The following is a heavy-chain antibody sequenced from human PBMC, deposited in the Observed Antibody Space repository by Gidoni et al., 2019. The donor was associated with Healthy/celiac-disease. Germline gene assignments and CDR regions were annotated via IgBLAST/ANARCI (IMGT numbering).Heavy chain of an antibody. Sequence: QVQLVQSGSEVKKPGSSVKVSCKASGGTFSSYAISWVRQDPGQGLEWMGRIIPILGIANYAQKFQGRVTITADKSTSTAYMELSSLRSEDTAVYYCARDYSSSSTRYYYYYMDVWGKGTTVTVSS. CDR2: IIPILGIA. V-gene: IGHV1-69*04. CDR1: GGTFSSYA. D-gene: IGHD6-6*01. J-gene: IGHJ6*03. CDR3: ARDYSSSSTRYYYYYMDV.